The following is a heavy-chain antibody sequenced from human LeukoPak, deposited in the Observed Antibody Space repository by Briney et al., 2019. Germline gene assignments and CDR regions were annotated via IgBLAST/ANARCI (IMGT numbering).Heavy chain of an antibody. CDR2: IYTSGST. Sequence: SETLSLTCTVSGGSISGGSYYWSWIRQPAGKGLEWIGRIYTSGSTNYNPSLKSRVTISVDTSKNQFSLKLSSVTAADTAVYYCARVALWFGESINPDYWGQGTLVTVSS. V-gene: IGHV4-61*02. J-gene: IGHJ4*02. CDR3: ARVALWFGESINPDY. D-gene: IGHD3-10*01. CDR1: GGSISGGSYY.